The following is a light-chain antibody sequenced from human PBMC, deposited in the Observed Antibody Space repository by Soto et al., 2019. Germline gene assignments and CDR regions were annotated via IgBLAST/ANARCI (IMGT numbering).Light chain of an antibody. CDR3: QKYYTPPPYT. V-gene: IGKV4-1*01. Sequence: DIVMTQSPDSLAVSLGERAAINCKSSQSILFTSNNKNYFAWYQQKPGQPPKLLIYWASTRESGVPDRFSGSGSGTDVTLTISSLQAEDVAVYYCQKYYTPPPYTFGQGTKVEIK. J-gene: IGKJ2*01. CDR1: QSILFTSNNKNY. CDR2: WAS.